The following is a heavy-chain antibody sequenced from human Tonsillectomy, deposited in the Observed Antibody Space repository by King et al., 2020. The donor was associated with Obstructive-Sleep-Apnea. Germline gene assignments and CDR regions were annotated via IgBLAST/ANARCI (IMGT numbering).Heavy chain of an antibody. CDR2: IYYSGST. CDR1: GGSISSGGYY. J-gene: IGHJ6*02. CDR3: ARDRVTMVRGVIINPAIYYGMDV. Sequence: QLQLQESGPGLVKPSQTLSLTCTVSGGSISSGGYYWSWIRQHPGKGLEWIGYIYYSGSTYYNPSLKSRVTISVDTSKNQFSLKLSSETAADTAVYYCARDRVTMVRGVIINPAIYYGMDVWGQGTTVTVSS. V-gene: IGHV4-31*03. D-gene: IGHD3-10*01.